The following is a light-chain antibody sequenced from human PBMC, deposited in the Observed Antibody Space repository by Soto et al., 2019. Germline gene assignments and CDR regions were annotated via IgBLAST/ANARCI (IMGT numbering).Light chain of an antibody. Sequence: DIQMTQSPSSLSASVGDTVTITCRASQSIRNYVTWYQHKAGIAPKLLIYAASTLQIGVPSRFSGSGSGTDFTLTISGLQFEDFATYYCLHASPPFTFGGGTKVEIK. CDR2: AAS. CDR3: LHASPPFT. CDR1: QSIRNY. J-gene: IGKJ4*01. V-gene: IGKV1-39*01.